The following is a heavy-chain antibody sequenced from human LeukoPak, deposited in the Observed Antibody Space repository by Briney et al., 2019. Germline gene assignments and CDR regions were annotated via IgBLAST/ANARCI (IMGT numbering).Heavy chain of an antibody. V-gene: IGHV4-34*01. CDR2: VYYSGST. Sequence: PSETLSLTCAVNGGSFSGYYWGWIRQPPGKGLQWIGSVYYSGSTYYNPSLQSRVTISVDTSKNHFSLKLSSVTAADTAVYYCARDSPDCGSTTCYKDWFDPWGQGTLVTVSS. J-gene: IGHJ5*02. CDR1: GGSFSGYY. CDR3: ARDSPDCGSTTCYKDWFDP. D-gene: IGHD2-2*02.